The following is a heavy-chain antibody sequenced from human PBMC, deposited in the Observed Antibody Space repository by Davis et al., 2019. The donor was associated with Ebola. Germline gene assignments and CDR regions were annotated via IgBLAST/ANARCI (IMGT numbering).Heavy chain of an antibody. CDR2: IHSGGGVT. J-gene: IGHJ6*02. CDR1: GFSFSANW. CDR3: ARRASYGMEV. V-gene: IGHV3-74*01. Sequence: GESLKISCVASGFSFSANWMHWVRQGPGKGLDWVSAIHSGGGVTTYADSVKGRFTISRDNANYTLYLQMNSLRAEDTAVYYCARRASYGMEVRGQGTTVIVSS.